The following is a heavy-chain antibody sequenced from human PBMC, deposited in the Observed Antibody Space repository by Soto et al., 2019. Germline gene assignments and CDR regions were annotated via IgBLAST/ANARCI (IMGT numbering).Heavy chain of an antibody. D-gene: IGHD3-10*01. CDR1: GFTFSSYA. CDR2: ISYDGSNK. V-gene: IGHV3-30-3*01. CDR3: ARDEAVTMVRGVDFSDRGMDV. Sequence: GGSLRLSCAASGFTFSSYAMHWVRQAPGKGLEWVAVISYDGSNKYYADSVKGRFTISRDNSKNTLYLQMNSLRAEDTAVYYCARDEAVTMVRGVDFSDRGMDVWGQGTTVTVSS. J-gene: IGHJ6*02.